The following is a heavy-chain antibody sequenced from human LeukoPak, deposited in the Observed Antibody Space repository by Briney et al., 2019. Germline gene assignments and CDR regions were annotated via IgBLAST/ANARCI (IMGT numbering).Heavy chain of an antibody. V-gene: IGHV3-23*01. J-gene: IGHJ6*02. CDR3: AKDPLPEWLLYGAYYYYGMDV. Sequence: GGSLRLSCVVSTFTKAWMNWVRQAPGKGLEWVSAISGSGGSTYYADSVKGRFTISRDNSKNTLYLQMNSLRAEDTAVYYCAKDPLPEWLLYGAYYYYGMDVWGQGTTVTVSS. D-gene: IGHD3-3*01. CDR1: TFTKAW. CDR2: ISGSGGST.